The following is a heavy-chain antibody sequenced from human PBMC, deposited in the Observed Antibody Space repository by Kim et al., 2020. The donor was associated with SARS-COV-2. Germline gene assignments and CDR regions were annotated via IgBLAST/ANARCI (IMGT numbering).Heavy chain of an antibody. Sequence: GGSLRLSCAASGFTFSSYAMSWVRKAPGKGLEWVSSIGGRGRDTYYADSVKGRFTVSRDNSKNTLYLQMNSLRAEDTAVYYCAKLRGWCGHPLDYWGQ. CDR2: IGGRGRDT. CDR3: AKLRGWCGHPLDY. J-gene: IGHJ4*02. V-gene: IGHV3-23*01. D-gene: IGHD6-19*01. CDR1: GFTFSSYA.